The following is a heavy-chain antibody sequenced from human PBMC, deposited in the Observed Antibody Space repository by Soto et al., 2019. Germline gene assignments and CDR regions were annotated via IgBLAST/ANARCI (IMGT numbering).Heavy chain of an antibody. CDR2: IIPIFGTA. CDR1: GGTFSSYA. CDR3: ARDNSAAYVFWSGSVKGGMDV. V-gene: IGHV1-69*01. J-gene: IGHJ6*02. Sequence: QVQLVQSGAEVKKPGSSVKVSCKASGGTFSSYAISWVRQAPGQGLEWMGGIIPIFGTANYAQKFQGRVTITADEATSTAYMELRSLRSEETAVYYCARDNSAAYVFWSGSVKGGMDVCGQGTTVTVSS. D-gene: IGHD3-3*01.